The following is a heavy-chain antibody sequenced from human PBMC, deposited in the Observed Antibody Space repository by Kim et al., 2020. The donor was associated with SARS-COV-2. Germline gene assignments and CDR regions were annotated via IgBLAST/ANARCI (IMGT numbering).Heavy chain of an antibody. V-gene: IGHV4-34*01. CDR2: INHSGRT. CDR3: ARRLSNTSGWGSHYCDL. CDR1: GGSFSGYY. D-gene: IGHD3-10*01. Sequence: SETLSLTCAVYGGSFSGYYWSWIRQPPGKGLEWIGEINHSGRTNYNPSLKSRVTISVDTSKNQFSLKLTSVTAAYTAGYYCARRLSNTSGWGSHYCDLWGQGTLGTVSS. J-gene: IGHJ4*02.